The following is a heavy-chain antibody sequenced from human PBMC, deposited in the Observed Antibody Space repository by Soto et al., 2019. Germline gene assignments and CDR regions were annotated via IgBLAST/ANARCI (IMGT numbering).Heavy chain of an antibody. CDR2: INRSGST. Sequence: PSETLSLTCAVYGGSFSGYYWSWIRQPPGKGLEWIGEINRSGSTNYNPSLKSRVTISVDTSKNQFSLKLSSVTAADTAVYYCARGSPNYYGSGSYYNYFDYWGQGTLVTVSS. D-gene: IGHD3-10*01. CDR3: ARGSPNYYGSGSYYNYFDY. V-gene: IGHV4-34*01. CDR1: GGSFSGYY. J-gene: IGHJ4*02.